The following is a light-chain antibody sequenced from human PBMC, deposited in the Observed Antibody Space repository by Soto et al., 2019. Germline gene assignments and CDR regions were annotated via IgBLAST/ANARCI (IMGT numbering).Light chain of an antibody. J-gene: IGKJ1*01. CDR3: QQYHIHST. V-gene: IGKV1-5*03. CDR1: ESINIW. CDR2: KAS. Sequence: DIQMTQSPSTLSASVGDRVTITCRASESINIWLAWFQQKPGKAPKLLISKASTLESGVPSRFSGSGSGTEFTLTISSRQPDDFATYHCQQYHIHSTFGQGTKVEVK.